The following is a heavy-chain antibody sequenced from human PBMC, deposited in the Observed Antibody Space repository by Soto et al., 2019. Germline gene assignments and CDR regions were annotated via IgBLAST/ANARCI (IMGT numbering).Heavy chain of an antibody. CDR1: GFTFSSYE. D-gene: IGHD4-17*01. V-gene: IGHV3-48*03. J-gene: IGHJ4*02. Sequence: ESGGDLVQPGGSLRLSCVASGFTFSSYEMNWVRQAPGKGLEWVSYISSSGKTIHYADSVKGRFTISRDNAKNSLYLQMNSLRAEDTAVYYCARNNGDYEVYWGQGTLVTVSS. CDR2: ISSSGKTI. CDR3: ARNNGDYEVY.